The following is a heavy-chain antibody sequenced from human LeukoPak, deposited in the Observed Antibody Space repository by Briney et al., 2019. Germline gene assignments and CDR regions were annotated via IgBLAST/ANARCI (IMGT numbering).Heavy chain of an antibody. CDR2: ISSSSSYI. CDR3: ASRPEYYDFWSGLA. CDR1: GFTFSSHS. Sequence: GGSLRLSCAASGFTFSSHSMNWVRQAPGKGLEWVSSISSSSSYIYYADSVKGRFTISRDNAKNSLYLQMDSLRAEDTAVYYCASRPEYYDFWSGLAWGQGTLVTVSS. V-gene: IGHV3-21*01. D-gene: IGHD3-3*01. J-gene: IGHJ5*02.